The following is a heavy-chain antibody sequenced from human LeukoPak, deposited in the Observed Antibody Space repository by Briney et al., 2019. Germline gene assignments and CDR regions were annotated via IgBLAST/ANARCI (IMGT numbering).Heavy chain of an antibody. CDR3: AREVEKGALDY. J-gene: IGHJ4*02. V-gene: IGHV3-7*01. CDR2: IKQDGSEK. Sequence: GGSPTLSCAASGFAFSTSWMSWIRPTPGKGLEWVGDIKQDGSEKYYVDSVRGRFTISRDNAENSLYLRMNSLRVDDTAVYYCAREVEKGALDYWGQGILVTVSS. CDR1: GFAFSTSW. D-gene: IGHD1-26*01.